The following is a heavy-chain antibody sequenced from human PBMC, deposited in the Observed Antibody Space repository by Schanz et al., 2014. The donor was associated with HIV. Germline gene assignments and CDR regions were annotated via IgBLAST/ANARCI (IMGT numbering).Heavy chain of an antibody. CDR3: ARSQKGTSCCSPLDF. CDR1: GFTFSSYG. J-gene: IGHJ4*02. Sequence: VQVAETGGGLIQPGGSLRLSCAASGFTFSSYGMHWVRQGPGRGLEWVALISHDGSNKYYADSVKGRFTVSRDNSKNRVFLQMNSLSTEDAAVYHCARSQKGTSCCSPLDFWGQGTPVTV. V-gene: IGHV3-30*03. D-gene: IGHD2-2*01. CDR2: ISHDGSNK.